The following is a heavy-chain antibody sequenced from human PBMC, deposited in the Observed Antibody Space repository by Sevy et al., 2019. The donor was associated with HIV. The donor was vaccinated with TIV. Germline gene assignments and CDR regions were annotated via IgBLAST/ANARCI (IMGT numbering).Heavy chain of an antibody. J-gene: IGHJ4*02. D-gene: IGHD1-7*01. CDR3: AKGNVARFFATNYYYFDN. CDR1: GFTFSTYA. Sequence: GGSLRLSCAASGFTFSTYAMSWVRQTPGMGLECVSFISASAGSTYYADSVKGRLTNSRDDSKNTLYVQMSGLRAEDSAVYYCAKGNVARFFATNYYYFDNWGQGTLVTVSS. V-gene: IGHV3-23*01. CDR2: ISASAGST.